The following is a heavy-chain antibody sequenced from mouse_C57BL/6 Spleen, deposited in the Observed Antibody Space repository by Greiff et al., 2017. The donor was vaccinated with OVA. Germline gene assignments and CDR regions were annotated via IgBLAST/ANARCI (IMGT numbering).Heavy chain of an antibody. V-gene: IGHV5-4*01. J-gene: IGHJ3*01. CDR2: ISDGGSYT. Sequence: EVKVEESGGGLVKPGGSLKLSCAASGFTFSSYAMSWVRQTPEKRLEWVATISDGGSYTYYPDNVKGRFTISRDNAKNNLYLQMSHLKSEDTAMYYCARDSNPFAYWGQGTLVTVSA. CDR1: GFTFSSYA. CDR3: ARDSNPFAY. D-gene: IGHD2-5*01.